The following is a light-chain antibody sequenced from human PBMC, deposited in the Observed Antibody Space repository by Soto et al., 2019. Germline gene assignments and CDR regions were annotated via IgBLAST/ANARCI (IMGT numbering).Light chain of an antibody. V-gene: IGLV1-47*01. Sequence: QPVLTQPPSTSGTPGQRVIISCSGSSSNIGSNFVCWYQQLPGTAPKLLIHRDNQRPSGVPDRFSGSKSGTSASLAISGLRSEDEADYYCAAWDDSLRGWVFGGGTKLTVL. CDR3: AAWDDSLRGWV. CDR2: RDN. J-gene: IGLJ3*02. CDR1: SSNIGSNF.